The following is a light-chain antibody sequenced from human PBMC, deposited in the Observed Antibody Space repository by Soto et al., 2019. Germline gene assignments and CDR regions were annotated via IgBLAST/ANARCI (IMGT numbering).Light chain of an antibody. J-gene: IGKJ5*01. CDR3: QQRSNWHPIT. CDR1: KRVSSS. Sequence: LAWTQSPAPLSLSPAELATPAGRSSKRVSSSLACYQQQPGQAPRILIYDTSNRANGIPARFSGSGSGRDFTLTISSLEPEDFAVYYCQQRSNWHPITFGQGTRVEI. CDR2: DTS. V-gene: IGKV3-11*02.